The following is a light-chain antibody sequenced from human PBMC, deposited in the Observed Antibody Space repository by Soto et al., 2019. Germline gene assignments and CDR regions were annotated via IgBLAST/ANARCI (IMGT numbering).Light chain of an antibody. J-gene: IGLJ2*01. CDR2: KDS. Sequence: ELTQPSSVSVSPGQTARITCSGDVLAKKYARWFQQKPGQAPVLVIYKDSERPSGIPERFSGSSSGTTVTLTISGAQVEDEADYYCYSAADNNLVFGGGTQLTVL. CDR1: VLAKKY. V-gene: IGLV3-27*01. CDR3: YSAADNNLV.